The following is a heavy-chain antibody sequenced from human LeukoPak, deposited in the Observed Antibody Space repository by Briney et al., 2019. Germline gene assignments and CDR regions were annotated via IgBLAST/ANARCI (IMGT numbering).Heavy chain of an antibody. CDR1: GFTFGAYF. Sequence: PGGSLRLSCSASGFTFGAYFMHWVRQAPGKGLQYVSSISSNEYDTYYADSVKGRFTISRDNSKNTLYLQMNSLRAEDTAIYYCATWNLVDYWGQGTLVTVSS. J-gene: IGHJ4*02. CDR3: ATWNLVDY. D-gene: IGHD1-1*01. V-gene: IGHV3-64*04. CDR2: ISSNEYDT.